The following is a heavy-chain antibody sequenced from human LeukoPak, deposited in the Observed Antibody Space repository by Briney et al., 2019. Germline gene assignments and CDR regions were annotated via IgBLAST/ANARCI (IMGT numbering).Heavy chain of an antibody. CDR2: IYHSGST. J-gene: IGHJ4*02. V-gene: IGHV4-38-2*02. Sequence: SETLSLTCTVSGYSISSGYYWGWIRQPPGKGLEWIGSIYHSGSTYYNPSLKSRVTISVDTSKNQFSLKLSSVTAADTAVYYCAGRKGFLEWLLPTYYFDYWGQGTLVTVSS. D-gene: IGHD3-3*01. CDR3: AGRKGFLEWLLPTYYFDY. CDR1: GYSISSGYY.